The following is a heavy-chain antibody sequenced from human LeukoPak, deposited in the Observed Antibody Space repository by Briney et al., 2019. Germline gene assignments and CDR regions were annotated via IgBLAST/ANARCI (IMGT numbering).Heavy chain of an antibody. CDR2: INPNSGGT. J-gene: IGHJ5*02. V-gene: IGHV1-2*02. CDR3: ARDSCSSTSCYYNWFDP. CDR1: GYTFTGYY. Sequence: ASVKVSCKASGYTFTGYYMHWVRQAPGQGLEWMGWINPNSGGTNSAQKFQGRVTMTRDTSISTAYMELSRLRSDDTAVYYCARDSCSSTSCYYNWFDPWGQGTLVTVSS. D-gene: IGHD2-2*01.